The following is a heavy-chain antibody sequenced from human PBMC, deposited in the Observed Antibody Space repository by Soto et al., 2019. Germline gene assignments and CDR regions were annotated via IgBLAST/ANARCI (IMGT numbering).Heavy chain of an antibody. J-gene: IGHJ6*02. D-gene: IGHD3-10*01. CDR1: GYTFTGYY. CDR3: AREVFRGSSLPYGMDV. CDR2: INPNSGGT. Sequence: GASVKVSCKASGYTFTGYYMHWVRQAPGQGLEWMGWINPNSGGTNYAQKFQGWVTMTRDTSISTAYMELSRLRSDDTAVYYRAREVFRGSSLPYGMDVWGQGTTVTVSS. V-gene: IGHV1-2*04.